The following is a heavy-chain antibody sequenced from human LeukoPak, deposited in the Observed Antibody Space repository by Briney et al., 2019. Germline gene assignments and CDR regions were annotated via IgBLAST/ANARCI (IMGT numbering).Heavy chain of an antibody. V-gene: IGHV3-74*01. CDR1: GFSFSTYW. CDR2: INGDGSST. J-gene: IGHJ4*02. Sequence: PGGSLRLSCAASGFSFSTYWTHWVRQAPGKGLVWVSRINGDGSSTSYGDSVKGRFTLSRDNAKNTLYLQMNGLRDEDTAVYYCATALGDIRGQGTLVTVSS. CDR3: ATALGDI.